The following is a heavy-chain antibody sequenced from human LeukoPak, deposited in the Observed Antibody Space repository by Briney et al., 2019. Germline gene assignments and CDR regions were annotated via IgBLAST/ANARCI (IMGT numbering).Heavy chain of an antibody. D-gene: IGHD6-13*01. CDR3: ARISKEIAADGDYFDY. Sequence: SETLSLTCTVSGGSISSYYWSWIRQPPGKGLEWLGYIYYSGSTNYNPSLKSRVTISVDTSKNQFSLKLSSVTAADTAVYYCARISKEIAADGDYFDYWGQGTLVTVSS. J-gene: IGHJ4*02. CDR1: GGSISSYY. V-gene: IGHV4-59*01. CDR2: IYYSGST.